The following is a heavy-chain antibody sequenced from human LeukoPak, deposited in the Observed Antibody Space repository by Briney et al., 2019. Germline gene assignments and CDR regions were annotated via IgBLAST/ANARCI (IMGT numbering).Heavy chain of an antibody. CDR3: AKDYSNYNYFDY. V-gene: IGHV3-23*01. J-gene: IGHJ4*02. D-gene: IGHD4-11*01. CDR1: GFTFSSYA. Sequence: PGGSLRLSCAASGFTFSSYAMSWVRQAPGKGLEWVSAISGSGGSTYYADSVKGRFTTSRDNSKNTLYLQMNSLRAEDTAVYYCAKDYSNYNYFDYWGQGTLVTVSS. CDR2: ISGSGGST.